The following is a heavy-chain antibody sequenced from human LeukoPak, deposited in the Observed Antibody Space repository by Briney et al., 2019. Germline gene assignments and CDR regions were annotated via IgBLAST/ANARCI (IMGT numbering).Heavy chain of an antibody. CDR2: INPNSGTP. Sequence: GASVTVSFKASGYTFIDQYIHWVRQAPGQGVEGMGWINPNSGTPKYEQKFQGRVTMTRDTSIRTAYMELTRLRSDDTAVYYCARVRDGSGSYAHWGQGTLGTVSS. J-gene: IGHJ4*02. CDR1: GYTFIDQY. D-gene: IGHD3-10*01. V-gene: IGHV1-2*02. CDR3: ARVRDGSGSYAH.